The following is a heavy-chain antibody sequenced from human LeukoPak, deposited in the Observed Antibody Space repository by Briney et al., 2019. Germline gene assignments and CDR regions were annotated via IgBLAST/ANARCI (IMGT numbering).Heavy chain of an antibody. CDR2: MNPNSGNT. Sequence: ASVKVSCKASGYTFTSYYMHWVRQAPGQGLEWMGWMNPNSGNTGYAQKFQGRVTMTRNTSISTAYMGLSSLRSEDTAVYYCARGPYYDILTGYLEYFQHWGQGTLVTVSS. D-gene: IGHD3-9*01. J-gene: IGHJ1*01. CDR3: ARGPYYDILTGYLEYFQH. CDR1: GYTFTSYY. V-gene: IGHV1-8*02.